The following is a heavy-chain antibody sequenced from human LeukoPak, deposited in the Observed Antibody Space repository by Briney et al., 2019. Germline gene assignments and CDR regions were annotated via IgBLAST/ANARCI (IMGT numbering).Heavy chain of an antibody. D-gene: IGHD6-6*01. CDR1: GFTFSSYS. J-gene: IGHJ3*01. V-gene: IGHV3-48*04. Sequence: GGSLRLSCAASGFTFSSYSMNWVRQAPGKGLEWVSYISSSSSTIYYADSVKGRFTISRDNAKNSLYLQINSLRAEDTAVYYCARSSYSSSSSVWGQGTMVTVSS. CDR2: ISSSSSTI. CDR3: ARSSYSSSSSV.